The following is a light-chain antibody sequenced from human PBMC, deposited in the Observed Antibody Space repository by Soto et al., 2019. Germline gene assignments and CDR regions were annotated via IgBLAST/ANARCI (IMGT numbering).Light chain of an antibody. Sequence: DIQMTQSPSSVSASVGDRVTISCRASQDISSWLAWYQQTPGKAPKLLIYATSSLQSGVPSRFSGSGSGTDFTLTISSLQPEDFATYFCQQANTFPITFGQGTRLEI. J-gene: IGKJ5*01. CDR3: QQANTFPIT. V-gene: IGKV1-12*01. CDR1: QDISSW. CDR2: ATS.